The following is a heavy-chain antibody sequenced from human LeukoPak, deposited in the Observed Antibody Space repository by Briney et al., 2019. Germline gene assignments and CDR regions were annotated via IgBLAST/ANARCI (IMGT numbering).Heavy chain of an antibody. D-gene: IGHD6-13*01. J-gene: IGHJ6*04. V-gene: IGHV3-30*18. CDR3: AKDLVAAAGNYYYYGMDV. CDR2: ISYDGSNM. CDR1: GFTLSSYG. Sequence: GGSLRLSCAASGFTLSSYGMHWVRQAPGKGLEWVAVISYDGSNMYYADSVKGRFTISRDNSKNTHFLQMNSLRAEDTAVYYCAKDLVAAAGNYYYYGMDVWGKGTTVTVSS.